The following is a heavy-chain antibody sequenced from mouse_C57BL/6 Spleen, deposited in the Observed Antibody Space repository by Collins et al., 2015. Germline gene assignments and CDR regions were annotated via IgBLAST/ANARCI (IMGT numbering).Heavy chain of an antibody. CDR1: ASNKKDTY. D-gene: IGHD2-14*01. J-gene: IGHJ4*01. CDR2: IDPANDIT. CDR3: AREVRVRYYYAMDY. V-gene: IGHV14-3*01. Sequence: EVQLQQSVAEACEARGRQSSCPAQLLASNKKDTYIHWVKQRPGQGLEWIGRIDPANDITKYGPKFQGKATITADTSSNTAYLQLSSLTSEDTAIYYCAREVRVRYYYAMDYWGQGTSVTVSS.